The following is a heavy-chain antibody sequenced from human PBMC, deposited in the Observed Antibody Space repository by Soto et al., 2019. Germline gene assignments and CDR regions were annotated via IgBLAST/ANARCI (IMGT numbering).Heavy chain of an antibody. V-gene: IGHV3-23*01. CDR2: ISGSGRST. Sequence: GGSLRLSCAASGFTFSSYAMGWVRQAAGKGLEWVSAISGSGRSTYYADSVKGRFTISRDNSKNTLYLQMNSLRAEDTAVYYCAKNVMVRGVILLSAFDIWGQGTMVTVSS. CDR3: AKNVMVRGVILLSAFDI. CDR1: GFTFSSYA. D-gene: IGHD3-10*01. J-gene: IGHJ3*02.